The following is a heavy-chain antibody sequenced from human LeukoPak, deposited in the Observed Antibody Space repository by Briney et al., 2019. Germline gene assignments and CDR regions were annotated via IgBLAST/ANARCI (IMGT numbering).Heavy chain of an antibody. CDR3: ANGGDFYYFDY. D-gene: IGHD2/OR15-2a*01. V-gene: IGHV4-38-2*01. CDR2: IYHSGST. CDR1: GYSISSGYY. Sequence: PSETLSLTCAVSGYSISSGYYWGWTRQPPGKGLEWIGSIYHSGSTYYNPSLKSRVTISVDTSKNQFSLKLSSVTAADTAVYYCANGGDFYYFDYWGQGTLVTVSS. J-gene: IGHJ4*02.